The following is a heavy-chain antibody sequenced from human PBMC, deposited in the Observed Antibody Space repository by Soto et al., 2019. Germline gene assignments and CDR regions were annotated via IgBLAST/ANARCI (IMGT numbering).Heavy chain of an antibody. Sequence: QPGGSLRLSCAASGFTLSGYAMDWVRQAPGKGLEYVSGISSNGVGTYYANSVQGRFTISRDNSKNTVYLQMGSLRPEDMAVYYCARRARPDFYSMDVWGKGTRVTVS. V-gene: IGHV3-64*01. CDR1: GFTLSGYA. J-gene: IGHJ6*03. CDR2: ISSNGVGT. D-gene: IGHD6-6*01. CDR3: ARRARPDFYSMDV.